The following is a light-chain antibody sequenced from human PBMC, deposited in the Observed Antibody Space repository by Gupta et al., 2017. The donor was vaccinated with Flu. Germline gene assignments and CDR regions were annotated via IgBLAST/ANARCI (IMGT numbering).Light chain of an antibody. CDR3: SSYTSSSTTI. CDR2: EVS. V-gene: IGLV2-14*01. J-gene: IGLJ2*01. Sequence: SSDVGGYNYISWYQQHPGKAPKRMICEVSNRPAGVSNRFSSSKSGNTASLTISGLLAEDEADYYCSSYTSSSTTIFGGGTKLTVL. CDR1: SSDVGGYNY.